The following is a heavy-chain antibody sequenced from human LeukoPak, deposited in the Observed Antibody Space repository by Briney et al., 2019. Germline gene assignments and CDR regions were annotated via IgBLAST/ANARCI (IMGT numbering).Heavy chain of an antibody. CDR3: ARHTISDY. CDR2: IDPSDSYT. Sequence: GESLKISCKGSGYSFSSYWINWVRQMPGKGLEWMGRIDPSDSYTNYNPSLQGQVTISADKSISTAYLQWSRLMASDTAMYYCARHTISDYWGQGTQVTVSS. D-gene: IGHD3-10*01. CDR1: GYSFSSYW. V-gene: IGHV5-10-1*01. J-gene: IGHJ4*02.